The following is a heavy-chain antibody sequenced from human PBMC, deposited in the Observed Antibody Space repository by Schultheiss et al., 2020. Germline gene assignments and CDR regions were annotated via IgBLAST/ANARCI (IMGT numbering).Heavy chain of an antibody. D-gene: IGHD2-2*01. J-gene: IGHJ4*02. CDR3: ARDLGADIVVVPAAIFRSRNSGGADY. CDR1: GFTFSSYA. Sequence: GESLKISCAASGFTFSSYAMHWVRQAPGKGLEWVAVISYDGSNKYYADSVKGRFTISRDNSKNTLYLQMNSLRAEDTAVYYCARDLGADIVVVPAAIFRSRNSGGADYWGQGDLGTVAS. V-gene: IGHV3-30-3*01. CDR2: ISYDGSNK.